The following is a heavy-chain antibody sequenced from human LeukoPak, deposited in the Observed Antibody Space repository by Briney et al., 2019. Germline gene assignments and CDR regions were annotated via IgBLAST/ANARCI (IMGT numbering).Heavy chain of an antibody. CDR2: ISYDGSNK. Sequence: GGSLRLSCAASGFTFSSYAMHWVRQAPGKGLEWVAVISYDGSNKYYADSVKGRFTISGDNSKNTLYLQMNSLRAEDTAVYYCARPIYSSGWHFDYWGQGTLVTVSS. J-gene: IGHJ4*02. D-gene: IGHD6-19*01. CDR3: ARPIYSSGWHFDY. CDR1: GFTFSSYA. V-gene: IGHV3-30*04.